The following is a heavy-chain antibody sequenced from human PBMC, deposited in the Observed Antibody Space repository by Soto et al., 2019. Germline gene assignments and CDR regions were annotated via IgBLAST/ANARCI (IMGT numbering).Heavy chain of an antibody. CDR3: ARPYDSGIDPDV. J-gene: IGHJ6*02. V-gene: IGHV5-51*01. Sequence: GATLKISCKVSGYSLTSYWMGWVRQMPGKGVEWMGIIYPGDSDTRYSPSFQGKVNISADKSISTAYLQWSSLKASDTAMYYCARPYDSGIDPDVWGQGTTVTVSS. D-gene: IGHD3-10*01. CDR1: GYSLTSYW. CDR2: IYPGDSDT.